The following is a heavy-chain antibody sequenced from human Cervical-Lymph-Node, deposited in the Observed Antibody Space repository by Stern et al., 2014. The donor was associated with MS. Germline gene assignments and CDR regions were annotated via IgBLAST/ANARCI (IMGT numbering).Heavy chain of an antibody. J-gene: IGHJ6*02. CDR2: IIPIFGTA. CDR1: GGTFSNYA. Sequence: VQLVQSGAEVKKPGSSVKVSCKASGGTFSNYAISWVRQAPGHGLEWMGGIIPIFGTANYAQKFQDRVTITADESTSTVYMEMSSLRSGDTAVYYCARDSSANGDYDFNYAMDVWGQGTTVTVSS. CDR3: ARDSSANGDYDFNYAMDV. V-gene: IGHV1-69*01. D-gene: IGHD4-17*01.